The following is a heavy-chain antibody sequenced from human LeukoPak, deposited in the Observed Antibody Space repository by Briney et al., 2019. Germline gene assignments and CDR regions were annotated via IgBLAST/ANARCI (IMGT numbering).Heavy chain of an antibody. V-gene: IGHV3-21*01. CDR1: GFTFSSYS. Sequence: PGGSLRLSCAPSGFTFSSYSMNWLRQAAGKGLDLVSYISSSSSYIYYADSVKGRFTISRDNAKNSLYLQMNSLRAEDTAVYYCARDFREAREWGQGTLVTVSS. D-gene: IGHD3-10*01. J-gene: IGHJ4*02. CDR3: ARDFREARE. CDR2: ISSSSSYI.